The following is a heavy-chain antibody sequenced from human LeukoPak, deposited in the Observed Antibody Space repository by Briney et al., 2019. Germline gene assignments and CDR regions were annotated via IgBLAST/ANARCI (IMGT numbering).Heavy chain of an antibody. CDR1: GFTVSSNY. V-gene: IGHV3-66*02. CDR2: IYSGGST. D-gene: IGHD3-22*01. J-gene: IGHJ4*02. Sequence: GGSLRLSCSASGFTVSSNYMSWVRQAPGKGLEWVSVIYSGGSTYYADSVKGRFTISRDNYKNTLYLQMTSLRAEDTAVYYCARVMGYYYDSSGYYYFDYWGQGTLVTVSS. CDR3: ARVMGYYYDSSGYYYFDY.